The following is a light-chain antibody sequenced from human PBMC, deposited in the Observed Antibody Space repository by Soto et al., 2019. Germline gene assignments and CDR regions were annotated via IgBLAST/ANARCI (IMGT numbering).Light chain of an antibody. Sequence: SQPPTVCRSPGQSITISCTGTSSDVGTYDYVSWHQQHPGKAPKLIIYDVNNRPSGVSSRFSGSKSGNTASLTISGLQAEDEAYYYCCSFSTSGTHVFGIWTKVTVL. CDR3: CSFSTSGTHV. CDR2: DVN. V-gene: IGLV2-14*01. CDR1: SSDVGTYDY. J-gene: IGLJ1*01.